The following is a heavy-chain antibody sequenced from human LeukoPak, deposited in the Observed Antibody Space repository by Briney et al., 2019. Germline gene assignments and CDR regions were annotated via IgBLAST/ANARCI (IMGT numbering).Heavy chain of an antibody. CDR3: ARRYYDILTGYYDAFDI. D-gene: IGHD3-9*01. V-gene: IGHV5-51*01. CDR1: GYSFTSYW. Sequence: HGESLKISCKGSGYSFTSYWIGWVRQMPGKGLEWMGIIYPGDSDTRYRPSFQGQVTISADKSISTAYLQWSSLKASDTAMYYCARRYYDILTGYYDAFDIWGQGTMVTVSS. J-gene: IGHJ3*02. CDR2: IYPGDSDT.